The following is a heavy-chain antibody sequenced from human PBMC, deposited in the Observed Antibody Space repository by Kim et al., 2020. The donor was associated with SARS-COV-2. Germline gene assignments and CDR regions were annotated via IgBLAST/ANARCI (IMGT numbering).Heavy chain of an antibody. D-gene: IGHD4-17*01. V-gene: IGHV3-7*04. Sequence: SVKGRFTISRDNAKNSLYLQMNSLRAEDTAVYYCARAWGDYLLRPHWFDPWGQGTLVTVSS. J-gene: IGHJ5*02. CDR3: ARAWGDYLLRPHWFDP.